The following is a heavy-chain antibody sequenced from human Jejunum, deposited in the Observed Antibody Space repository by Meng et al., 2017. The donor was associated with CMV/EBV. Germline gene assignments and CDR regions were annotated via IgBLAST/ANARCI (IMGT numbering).Heavy chain of an antibody. CDR2: IKPDGTEQ. CDR1: GFTVNTYA. J-gene: IGHJ4*02. Sequence: AASGFTVNTYAMSWVRQAPGKGLEWVANIKPDGTEQHYVGSVRGRFTISRDNAKNSLYLQMNSLRVEDTAVYYCVKDINSGFYFTYWGQGTPVTVSS. V-gene: IGHV3-7*01. D-gene: IGHD1-26*01. CDR3: VKDINSGFYFTY.